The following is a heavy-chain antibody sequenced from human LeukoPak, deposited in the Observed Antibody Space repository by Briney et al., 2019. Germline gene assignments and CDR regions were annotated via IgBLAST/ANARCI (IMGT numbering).Heavy chain of an antibody. CDR3: AKDLRSSFFDY. J-gene: IGHJ4*02. Sequence: GGSLRLSCAASGFTFSSYGMHWVRQAPGKGLEWVAVIWYDGSNKYYADSVKGRFTISRDNSKNTQYLQMNSLRAEDTAVYYWAKDLRSSFFDYWGQGTLVTVSS. CDR2: IWYDGSNK. CDR1: GFTFSSYG. D-gene: IGHD6-13*01. V-gene: IGHV3-33*03.